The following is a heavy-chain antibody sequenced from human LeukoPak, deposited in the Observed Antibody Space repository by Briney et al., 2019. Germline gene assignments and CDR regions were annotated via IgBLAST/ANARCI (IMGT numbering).Heavy chain of an antibody. J-gene: IGHJ4*02. V-gene: IGHV3-23*01. CDR3: AKAMPTRITIFDDGDEYYSDY. CDR1: GFTFSSYA. D-gene: IGHD3-3*01. CDR2: IIFSGFST. Sequence: GGSLRLSCAASGFTFSSYAMSWVRQAPGKGLEWVSAIIFSGFSTYYADSVKGRFTISRDNSKNTLYLQMNSLRAEDTAVYYCAKAMPTRITIFDDGDEYYSDYWGQGTLVTVSS.